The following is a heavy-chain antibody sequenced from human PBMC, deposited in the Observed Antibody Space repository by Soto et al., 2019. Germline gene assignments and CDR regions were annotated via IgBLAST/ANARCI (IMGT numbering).Heavy chain of an antibody. CDR3: TVYGGSGAFDS. CDR1: GFTFSIAW. Sequence: EVQLVESGGGLVKPGGSLRLSCAASGFTFSIAWMSWVRQAPGKGLEWVGRIKSKTDGGATDYAAPVKGRFTISRDDSKNTLWLQMNSLKTEDTAVYYCTVYGGSGAFDSWGQGTRVTVSS. V-gene: IGHV3-15*01. D-gene: IGHD4-17*01. J-gene: IGHJ4*02. CDR2: IKSKTDGGAT.